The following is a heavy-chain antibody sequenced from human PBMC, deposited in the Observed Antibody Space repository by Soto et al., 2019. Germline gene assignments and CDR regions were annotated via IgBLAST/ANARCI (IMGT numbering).Heavy chain of an antibody. Sequence: QVQLQESGPGLVKPSETLSLTCTVSGGSVSSGSYSWSWMRQPPGKGLEWIGYIYHSGTTNYNPSLKSRVTISVDTFKNQFSLKLSSVTAADTAVYYCARGGGSYYIAYWGQGTLVTVSS. V-gene: IGHV4-61*01. D-gene: IGHD1-26*01. CDR3: ARGGGSYYIAY. J-gene: IGHJ4*02. CDR2: IYHSGTT. CDR1: GGSVSSGSYS.